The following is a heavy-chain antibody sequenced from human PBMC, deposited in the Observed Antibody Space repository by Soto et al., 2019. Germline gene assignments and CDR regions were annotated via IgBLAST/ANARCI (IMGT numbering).Heavy chain of an antibody. V-gene: IGHV3-21*01. D-gene: IGHD4-17*01. CDR1: GFTFSSYS. CDR3: ARMYGDYGLNGNYYGMDV. Sequence: EVQLVESGGGLVKPGGSLRLSCAAPGFTFSSYSMNWARQAPGKGLEWVSSISSSSSYIYFADSVKGRFTISRDNAKNSLYLQMNSLRAEDTAVYYCARMYGDYGLNGNYYGMDVWGQGTTVTVSS. J-gene: IGHJ6*02. CDR2: ISSSSSYI.